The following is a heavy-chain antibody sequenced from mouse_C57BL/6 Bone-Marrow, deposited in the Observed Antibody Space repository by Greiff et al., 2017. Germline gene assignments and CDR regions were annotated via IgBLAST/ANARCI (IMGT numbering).Heavy chain of an antibody. CDR2: IDPEDGDT. CDR3: TTPYYAKESDY. CDR1: GFNIKDYY. V-gene: IGHV14-1*01. Sequence: EVKLVESGAELVRPGASVKLSCTASGFNIKDYYMHWVKQRPEQGLEWIGRIDPEDGDTEYAPKFQGKATMTVDTSSNTAYLQLSSLTSEDTAVYYCTTPYYAKESDYWGKGTTRTVSS. J-gene: IGHJ2*01. D-gene: IGHD1-1*01.